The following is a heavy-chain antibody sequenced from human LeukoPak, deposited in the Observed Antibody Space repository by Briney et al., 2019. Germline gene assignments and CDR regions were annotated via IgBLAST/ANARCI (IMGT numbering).Heavy chain of an antibody. Sequence: ASVKVSCKASGYTFTAYYIHWVRQAPGQGLEWMGWISPYTGGTNYAQKFQGRVTITQDRSSNTVYMDLNRPTSDDTALYYCVRDHNSENWGSLGKWGQGTLVTVSS. CDR1: GYTFTAYY. J-gene: IGHJ4*02. D-gene: IGHD7-27*01. CDR3: VRDHNSENWGSLGK. V-gene: IGHV1-2*02. CDR2: ISPYTGGT.